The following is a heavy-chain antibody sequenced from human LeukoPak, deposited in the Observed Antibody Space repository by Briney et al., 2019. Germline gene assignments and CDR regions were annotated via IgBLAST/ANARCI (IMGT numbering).Heavy chain of an antibody. CDR2: ISSSGSTI. J-gene: IGHJ6*03. V-gene: IGHV3-48*04. D-gene: IGHD6-19*01. CDR3: ARGYSSGWGYYYYMDV. Sequence: GGSLRLSCAASGFTFSSYGMSWIRQAPGKGLEWVSYISSSGSTIYYADSVKGRFTISRDNAKNSLYLQMNSLRAEDTAVYYCARGYSSGWGYYYYMDVWGKGTTVTVSS. CDR1: GFTFSSYG.